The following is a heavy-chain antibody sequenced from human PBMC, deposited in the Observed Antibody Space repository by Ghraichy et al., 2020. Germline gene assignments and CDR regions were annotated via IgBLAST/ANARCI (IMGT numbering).Heavy chain of an antibody. D-gene: IGHD6-6*01. Sequence: ASVKVSCKASGYTFTSYYMHWVRQAPGQGLEWMGIINPSGGSTSYAQKFQGRVTMTRDTSTSTVYMELSSLRSEDTAVYYCARSARIGVYSSSSGRVLFVPHDRFDPWGQGTLVTVSS. J-gene: IGHJ5*02. V-gene: IGHV1-46*01. CDR2: INPSGGST. CDR3: ARSARIGVYSSSSGRVLFVPHDRFDP. CDR1: GYTFTSYY.